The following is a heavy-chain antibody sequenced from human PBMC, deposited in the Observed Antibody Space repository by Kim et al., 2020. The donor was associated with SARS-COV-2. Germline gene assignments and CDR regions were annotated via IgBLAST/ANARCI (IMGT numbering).Heavy chain of an antibody. Sequence: GGSLRLSCAASGFTFSRYWMHWVRQAPGKGLVWVSHINGDGRSTSYADSVKGRVTISRDNAKNTLYLQMNSVRAEDTAVYYCARGGSGSLDYWGQGTLVT. CDR3: ARGGSGSLDY. CDR1: GFTFSRYW. D-gene: IGHD3-16*01. V-gene: IGHV3-74*01. J-gene: IGHJ4*02. CDR2: INGDGRST.